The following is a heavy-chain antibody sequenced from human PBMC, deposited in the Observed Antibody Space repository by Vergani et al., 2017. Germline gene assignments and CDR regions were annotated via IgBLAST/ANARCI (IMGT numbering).Heavy chain of an antibody. J-gene: IGHJ4*02. Sequence: QVQLQESGPGLVKPSQTLSLTCTVPGGPLSSVSYYRSWIRPPAGTGLEWIGRIYTSGRTNYNPSLKSRVTISVDTSKNQFSLKLGSVTAADTAVYYCARGRRYSYGYWGQGTLVTVSS. V-gene: IGHV4-61*02. D-gene: IGHD5-18*01. CDR2: IYTSGRT. CDR1: GGPLSSVSYY. CDR3: ARGRRYSYGY.